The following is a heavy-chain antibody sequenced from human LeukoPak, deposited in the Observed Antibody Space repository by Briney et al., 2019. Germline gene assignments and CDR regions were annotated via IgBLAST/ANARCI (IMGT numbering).Heavy chain of an antibody. D-gene: IGHD3-22*01. CDR2: MNPNSGNT. J-gene: IGHJ4*02. Sequence: ASVKVSCKASGYTFTSYDINWVRQATGQGLEWMGWMNPNSGNTGYAQKFQGRVTMTRNTSISTAYTELSSLRSEDTAVYYCARGAHNYYDSSGYYGYWGQGTLVTVSS. V-gene: IGHV1-8*01. CDR1: GYTFTSYD. CDR3: ARGAHNYYDSSGYYGY.